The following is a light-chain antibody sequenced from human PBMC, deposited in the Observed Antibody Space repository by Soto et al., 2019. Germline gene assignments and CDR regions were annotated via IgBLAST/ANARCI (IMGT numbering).Light chain of an antibody. V-gene: IGKV3-15*01. Sequence: EVVMTQSPGAVSVSPGDRATLSCRASQSVTSNVAWYQQKPGQAPRLLIYRASARATSVPARFSGSGSGTEFTPTISSLQSEDFGIYYCQQYDYWWTFGQGTKVDIK. CDR3: QQYDYWWT. CDR1: QSVTSN. J-gene: IGKJ1*01. CDR2: RAS.